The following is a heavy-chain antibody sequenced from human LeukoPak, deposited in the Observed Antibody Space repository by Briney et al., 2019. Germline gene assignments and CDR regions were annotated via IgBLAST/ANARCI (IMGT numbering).Heavy chain of an antibody. CDR2: ISYDGSNK. CDR1: GFTFSSYA. CDR3: AIARAYYYLDY. V-gene: IGHV3-30-3*01. D-gene: IGHD3-10*01. J-gene: IGHJ4*02. Sequence: GGSLRLSCAASGFTFSSYAMHWVRQAPGKGLEWVAVISYDGSNKYYADSVKGRFTISRDNSKNTLYLQMNSLRAEDTAVYYCAIARAYYYLDYWGQGTLVTVSS.